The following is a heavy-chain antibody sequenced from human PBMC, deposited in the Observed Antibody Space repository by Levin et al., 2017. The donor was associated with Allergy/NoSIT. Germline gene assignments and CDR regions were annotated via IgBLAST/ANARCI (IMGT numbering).Heavy chain of an antibody. CDR1: GFTFSSYS. Sequence: GASVKVSCAASGFTFSSYSMNWVRQAPGKGLEWVSSISSSSSYIYYADSVKGRFTISRDNAKNSLYLQMNSLRAEDTAVYYCARTKDYYDSSGYYYDFFDYWGQGTLVTVSS. V-gene: IGHV3-21*01. CDR3: ARTKDYYDSSGYYYDFFDY. D-gene: IGHD3-22*01. CDR2: ISSSSSYI. J-gene: IGHJ4*02.